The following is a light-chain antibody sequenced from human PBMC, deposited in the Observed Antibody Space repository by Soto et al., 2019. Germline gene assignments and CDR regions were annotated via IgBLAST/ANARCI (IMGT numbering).Light chain of an antibody. CDR3: MQTRHLPRT. J-gene: IGKJ4*01. CDR1: ESLMYDNGYVF. V-gene: IGKV2-28*01. CDR2: LGS. Sequence: DIVMTQSPLSLPVTPGEPASISCRSSESLMYDNGYVFLDWYLEKPGQPPQLLIYLGSNRASGVPERFRGSVSGTDFTLKISRVEAEDVGVYYCMQTRHLPRTFGGGTTVAIK.